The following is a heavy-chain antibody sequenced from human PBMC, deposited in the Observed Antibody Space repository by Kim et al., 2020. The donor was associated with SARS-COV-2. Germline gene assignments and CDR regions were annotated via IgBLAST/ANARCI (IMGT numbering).Heavy chain of an antibody. CDR1: GFTFDDYA. V-gene: IGHV3-9*01. CDR3: AKGLYSYGYTDYFDY. D-gene: IGHD5-18*01. Sequence: GGSLRLSCAASGFTFDDYAMHWVRQAPGKGLEWVSGISWNSGSIGYADSVKGRFTISRDNAKNSLYLQMNSLRAEDTALYYCAKGLYSYGYTDYFDYWGQGTLVTVSS. J-gene: IGHJ4*02. CDR2: ISWNSGSI.